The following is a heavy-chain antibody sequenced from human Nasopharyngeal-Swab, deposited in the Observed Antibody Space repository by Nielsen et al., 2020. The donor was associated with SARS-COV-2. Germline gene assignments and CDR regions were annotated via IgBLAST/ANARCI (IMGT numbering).Heavy chain of an antibody. CDR1: GYTFTSYW. D-gene: IGHD1-26*01. Sequence: GESLKISCKGSGYTFTSYWIGWVRQMPGKGLEWMGIIYPGDSETRYSPSFQGQVTISADKSISTDYLQWSSLKASDTAVYYCARPLWSYADHFDYWGQGTLVTVSS. V-gene: IGHV5-51*01. J-gene: IGHJ4*02. CDR3: ARPLWSYADHFDY. CDR2: IYPGDSET.